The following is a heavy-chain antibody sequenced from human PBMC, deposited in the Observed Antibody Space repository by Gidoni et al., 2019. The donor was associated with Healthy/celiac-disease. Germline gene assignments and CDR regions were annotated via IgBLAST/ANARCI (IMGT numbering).Heavy chain of an antibody. J-gene: IGHJ4*02. CDR1: GLASSRDA. Sequence: EVQLLESGGGLVQHGGSLRLSCAASGLASSRDARSWVRQAPGQGMEWGSALSSSGGSPYYADSVKGRFTISRDNSKNTLYLQMNSLRAENTAVYYCAKAGTYYDILSGYYFDYWGQGTLVTVSS. V-gene: IGHV3-23*01. D-gene: IGHD3-9*01. CDR2: LSSSGGSP. CDR3: AKAGTYYDILSGYYFDY.